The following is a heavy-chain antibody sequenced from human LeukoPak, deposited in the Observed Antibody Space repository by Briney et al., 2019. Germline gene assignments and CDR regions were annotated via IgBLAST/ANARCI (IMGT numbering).Heavy chain of an antibody. D-gene: IGHD3-22*01. CDR1: GVSISSYY. Sequence: PSETLSLTCTVSGVSISSYYWSWIRQPAGKGLEWIGRIHTSGSTNYNPSLKSRVTMSVDTSKNQFSLKLSSVTAADTAVYYCARGRYYYDSSGYLLFDYWGQGTLVTVSS. CDR3: ARGRYYYDSSGYLLFDY. CDR2: IHTSGST. V-gene: IGHV4-4*07. J-gene: IGHJ4*02.